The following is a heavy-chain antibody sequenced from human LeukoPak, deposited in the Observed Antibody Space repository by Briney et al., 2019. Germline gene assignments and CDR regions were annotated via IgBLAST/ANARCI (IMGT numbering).Heavy chain of an antibody. Sequence: SETLSLTCAVYGGSFSGYYWSWIRQPPGKGLEWIGEINHSGSTNYNPSLKSRVTISVDTSKNQFSLKLSSVTAADTAVYYCARCPYYHDSSGYYDYWGQGTLVTVSS. CDR2: INHSGST. J-gene: IGHJ4*02. CDR1: GGSFSGYY. D-gene: IGHD3-22*01. CDR3: ARCPYYHDSSGYYDY. V-gene: IGHV4-34*01.